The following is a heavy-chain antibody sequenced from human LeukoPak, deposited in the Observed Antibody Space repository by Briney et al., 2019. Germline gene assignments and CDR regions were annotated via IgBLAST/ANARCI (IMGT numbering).Heavy chain of an antibody. V-gene: IGHV3-74*01. J-gene: IGHJ4*02. CDR3: AVSGDGYNYFDY. Sequence: GGSLRLSCAASGLTFSSYWMHWVRQAPGKGLVWVTRIYNDVSSTTYADSVKGRLTTSRDNARNTLYLQMNSLRGEDTAVYYCAVSGDGYNYFDYWGQGTLVTVSS. CDR1: GLTFSSYW. CDR2: IYNDVSST. D-gene: IGHD5-24*01.